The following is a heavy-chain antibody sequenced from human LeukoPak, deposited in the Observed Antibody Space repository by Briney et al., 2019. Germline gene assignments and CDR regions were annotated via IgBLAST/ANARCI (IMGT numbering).Heavy chain of an antibody. Sequence: PSETLSLTCTVSGGSINNDYWSWIRQPPGKGLGWIGYIFYSGGTNYTPSLTSRVTISIDTSKTQFSLSLSSVTAADTAVYYCATHHSSTVVADDWGQGILVTVSS. CDR1: GGSINNDY. CDR2: IFYSGGT. CDR3: ATHHSSTVVADD. J-gene: IGHJ4*02. V-gene: IGHV4-59*08. D-gene: IGHD2/OR15-2a*01.